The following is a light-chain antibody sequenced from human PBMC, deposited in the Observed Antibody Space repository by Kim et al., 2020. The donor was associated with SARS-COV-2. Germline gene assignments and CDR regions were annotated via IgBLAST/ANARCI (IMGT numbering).Light chain of an antibody. CDR2: DVI. Sequence: QSALTQPRSVSGSPGQSVTISCTGTSSDVGGYNYVSWYQQHPGKAPKLMIYDVIKRPSGVPDRFSGSKSGNAASLTISGLQAEDEADYYCCSYAGSYTRVFGGGTKVTVL. CDR3: CSYAGSYTRV. CDR1: SSDVGGYNY. V-gene: IGLV2-11*01. J-gene: IGLJ3*02.